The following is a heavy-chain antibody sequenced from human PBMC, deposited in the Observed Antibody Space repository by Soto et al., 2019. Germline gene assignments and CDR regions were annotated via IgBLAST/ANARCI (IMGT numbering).Heavy chain of an antibody. J-gene: IGHJ4*02. Sequence: GGSLRLSCAASGFTFSSYAMSWVRQAPGKGLEWVSAISGSGGSTYYADSVNGRFTISRDNSKNTLYLQMNSLRAEDTAVYYCAKPPYSSSWYYFDYWGQGTLVSVSS. V-gene: IGHV3-23*01. CDR1: GFTFSSYA. CDR2: ISGSGGST. CDR3: AKPPYSSSWYYFDY. D-gene: IGHD6-13*01.